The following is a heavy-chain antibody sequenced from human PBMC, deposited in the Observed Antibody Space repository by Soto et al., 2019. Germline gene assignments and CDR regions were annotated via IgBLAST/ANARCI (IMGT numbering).Heavy chain of an antibody. CDR2: IYSGGST. J-gene: IGHJ4*02. CDR1: GFTVSSNY. CDR3: ARATRPVADYFDY. D-gene: IGHD6-19*01. Sequence: VQLVESGGGLIQPGGSLRLSCAASGFTVSSNYMSWVRQAPGKGLEWVSVIYSGGSTYYADSVKGRFTISRDNSKNTLYLQMNSLRAEDTAVYYCARATRPVADYFDYWGQGTLVTVSS. V-gene: IGHV3-53*01.